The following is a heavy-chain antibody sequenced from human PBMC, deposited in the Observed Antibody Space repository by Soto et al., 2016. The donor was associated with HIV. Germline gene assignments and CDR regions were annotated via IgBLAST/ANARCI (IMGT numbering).Heavy chain of an antibody. D-gene: IGHD3-16*01. Sequence: EVQLLESGGGLVQPGGSRRHSPAQPLASALGSCAMNWFRQAPGKGLEWVSGIAHSGNSAHYADSVKGRFTISRDNSRNTLSLQMNTLRAEDTAIYFCAKDLHDYSANDYWGRGNPGHRLL. J-gene: IGHJ4*02. CDR3: AKDLHDYSANDY. CDR2: IAHSGNSA. CDR1: ASALGSCA. V-gene: IGHV3-23*01.